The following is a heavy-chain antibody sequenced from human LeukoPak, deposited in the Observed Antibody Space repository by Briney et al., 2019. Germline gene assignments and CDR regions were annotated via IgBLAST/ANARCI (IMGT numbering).Heavy chain of an antibody. CDR2: ISYDGSNK. J-gene: IGHJ6*02. V-gene: IGHV3-30*18. D-gene: IGHD4-4*01. CDR1: GFTFSSYG. Sequence: GGALRLSCAASGFTFSSYGMHWVRQAPGKGLEGVAVISYDGSNKYYADSVKGRFTISRDNSKNTLYLQMNSLRAEDTAVYYCAKPPDYSNNTDVWGQGTTVTVSS. CDR3: AKPPDYSNNTDV.